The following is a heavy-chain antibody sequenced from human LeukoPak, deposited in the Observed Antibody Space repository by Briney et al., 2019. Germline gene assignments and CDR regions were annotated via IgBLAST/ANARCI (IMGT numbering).Heavy chain of an antibody. Sequence: ASVKVSCKHSGYTFTSYGISWVRQAPGPGLEWMGWISAYNGNTNYVQKLQGRVTMTTDTSTSTAYMELRTLRSDDTAVYYCARVPLEATMVRGVIPNWFDPWGQGTLVTVSS. J-gene: IGHJ5*02. D-gene: IGHD3-10*01. CDR1: GYTFTSYG. V-gene: IGHV1-18*04. CDR2: ISAYNGNT. CDR3: ARVPLEATMVRGVIPNWFDP.